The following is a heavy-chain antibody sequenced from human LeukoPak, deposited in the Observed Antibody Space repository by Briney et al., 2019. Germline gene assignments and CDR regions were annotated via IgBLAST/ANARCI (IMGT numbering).Heavy chain of an antibody. D-gene: IGHD3-3*01. CDR1: GGSISSGGYY. CDR3: ARETGSIFGVVIDAFDI. Sequence: SETLSLTCTVSGGSISSGGYYWSWIRQHPGKGLEWIGYIYYSGRTYYNPSLKSRVTISVDTSKNQFSLKLSSVTAADTAVYYCARETGSIFGVVIDAFDIWGQGTMVTVSS. V-gene: IGHV4-31*03. J-gene: IGHJ3*02. CDR2: IYYSGRT.